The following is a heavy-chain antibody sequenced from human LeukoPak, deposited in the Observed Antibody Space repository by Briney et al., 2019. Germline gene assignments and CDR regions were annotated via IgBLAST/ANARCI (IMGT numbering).Heavy chain of an antibody. CDR3: ARGRYDRTGDYSYYYMDV. CDR1: GGSFSGYY. V-gene: IGHV4-34*01. CDR2: INHSGST. J-gene: IGHJ6*03. D-gene: IGHD3-22*01. Sequence: SSETLSLTCAVYGGSFSGYYWSWIRQPPGKGLEWIGEINHSGSTNYNPSLKSRVTISIDTSKNHFSLKLSSVTAADTAVYYCARGRYDRTGDYSYYYMDVWGKGTTVTVSS.